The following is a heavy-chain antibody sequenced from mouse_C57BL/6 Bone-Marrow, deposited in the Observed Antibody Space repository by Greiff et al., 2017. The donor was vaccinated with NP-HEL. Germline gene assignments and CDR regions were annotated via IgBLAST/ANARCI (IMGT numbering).Heavy chain of an antibody. CDR2: IYPGDGDT. Sequence: VQLQQSGAELVKPGASVKISCKASGYAFSSYWMNWVKQRPGKGLEWIGQIYPGDGDTNYNGKFKGKATLTADKSSSTAYMQLSSLTSEDSAVYFCARRGNDGYYRDYWGQGTTLTVSS. V-gene: IGHV1-80*01. J-gene: IGHJ2*01. CDR3: ARRGNDGYYRDY. CDR1: GYAFSSYW. D-gene: IGHD2-3*01.